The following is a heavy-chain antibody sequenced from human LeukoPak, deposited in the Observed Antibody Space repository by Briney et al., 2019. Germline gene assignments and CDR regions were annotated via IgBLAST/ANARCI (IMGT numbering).Heavy chain of an antibody. CDR3: ARDTPRAAGETDYYYYYMDV. CDR2: INPNSGDT. V-gene: IGHV1-2*02. CDR1: GYTLTGYY. D-gene: IGHD6-13*01. J-gene: IGHJ6*03. Sequence: GASVKVSCKASGYTLTGYYIHWVRQAPGQGLEWMGWINPNSGDTYYAQKFQGRVTITADESTSTAYMELSSLRSEDTAVYYCARDTPRAAGETDYYYYYMDVWGKGTTVTISS.